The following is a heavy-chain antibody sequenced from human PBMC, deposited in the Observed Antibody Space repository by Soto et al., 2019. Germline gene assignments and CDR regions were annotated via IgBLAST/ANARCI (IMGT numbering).Heavy chain of an antibody. J-gene: IGHJ4*02. CDR2: TYYNGDT. Sequence: PSETLSLTCTVADDSFRGAEYYWSWIRQPLGKGPEWIGYTYYNGDTKYNPALRSRVTMSEDTSKNQFSLRLSSVTAADTAVYFCARGPAYINGWRTFDLWGRGLLVTVS. CDR1: DDSFRGAEYY. V-gene: IGHV4-61*08. D-gene: IGHD6-19*01. CDR3: ARGPAYINGWRTFDL.